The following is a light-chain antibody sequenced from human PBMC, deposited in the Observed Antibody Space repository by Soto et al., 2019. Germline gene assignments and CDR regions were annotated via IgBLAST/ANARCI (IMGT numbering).Light chain of an antibody. CDR2: DAS. Sequence: DIQMTQSPSTLSASVGDRVTITCRASQSISSWLAWYQQKPGKAPKLLIYDASSLESGVPSRFSGSGSGTEFTLTISGLQPDDFATYYCQQYNRYSGTFGQGTKLEIK. CDR3: QQYNRYSGT. CDR1: QSISSW. V-gene: IGKV1-5*01. J-gene: IGKJ1*01.